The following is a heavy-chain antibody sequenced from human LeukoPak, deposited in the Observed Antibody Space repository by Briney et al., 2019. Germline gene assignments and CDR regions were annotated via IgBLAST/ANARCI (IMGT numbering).Heavy chain of an antibody. J-gene: IGHJ4*02. CDR1: GFTFSSYS. V-gene: IGHV3-21*01. Sequence: GGSLRLSCAASGFTFSSYSVNWVRQAPGKGLEWVSSIKGRFTTSRDNAKNSMYLQMNSLRVEDTAVYYCAKDSEGYYESSGYPDYWGRETLVTVSS. CDR2: I. CDR3: AKDSEGYYESSGYPDY. D-gene: IGHD3-22*01.